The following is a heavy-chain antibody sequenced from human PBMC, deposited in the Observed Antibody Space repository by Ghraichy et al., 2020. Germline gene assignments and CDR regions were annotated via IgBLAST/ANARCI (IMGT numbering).Heavy chain of an antibody. V-gene: IGHV4-4*02. CDR2: IYHSGST. D-gene: IGHD3-10*01. CDR3: ARAHTMVRGVFYFDY. CDR1: GGSISSSNW. Sequence: SETLSLTCAVSGGSISSSNWWSWVRQPPGKGLEWIGEIYHSGSTNYNPSLKSRVTISVDKSKNQFSLKLSSVTAADTAVYYCARAHTMVRGVFYFDYWGQGTLVTVSS. J-gene: IGHJ4*02.